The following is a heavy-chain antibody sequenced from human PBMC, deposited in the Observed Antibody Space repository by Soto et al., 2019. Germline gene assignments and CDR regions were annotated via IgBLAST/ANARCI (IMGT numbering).Heavy chain of an antibody. CDR1: GGSISSYY. CDR3: ARAPSSWNTYCYYYGMDV. J-gene: IGHJ6*02. CDR2: IYYSGST. D-gene: IGHD6-13*01. V-gene: IGHV4-59*01. Sequence: PSETLSLTCTVPGGSISSYYWSWIRQPPGKGLEWIGYIYYSGSTNYNPSLKSRVTISVDTSKNQFSLTLSSVPAADTAVYYCARAPSSWNTYCYYYGMDVWGQGTTVTVSS.